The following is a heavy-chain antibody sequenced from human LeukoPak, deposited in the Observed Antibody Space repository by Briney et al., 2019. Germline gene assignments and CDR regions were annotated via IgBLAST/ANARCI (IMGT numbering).Heavy chain of an antibody. CDR3: ARASHDYGDYSHFDY. CDR1: GDSISSRNW. V-gene: IGHV4-4*02. CDR2: IYHSGST. J-gene: IGHJ4*02. Sequence: SETLSLICAVSGDSISSRNWWSWVRQPPGKGLEWIGVIYHSGSTNYNPSLKTRVTISVDKSKNQFSLKLSSVTAADTAVYYCARASHDYGDYSHFDYWGQGTLVTVSS. D-gene: IGHD4-17*01.